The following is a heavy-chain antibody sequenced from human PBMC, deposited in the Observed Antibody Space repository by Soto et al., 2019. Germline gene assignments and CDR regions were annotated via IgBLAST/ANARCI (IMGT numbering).Heavy chain of an antibody. CDR1: GFTFSNYA. Sequence: EVQLLESGGALVQPGGSLRLSCAASGFTFSNYAVTWVRQAPGRGLEWVSSVSGDGRGTRYADSVRGRFTISRDNSKNTLYLQMNSLTAEDTAIYYCAKDPNGDYVGAFDDWGQGTLVTVSS. D-gene: IGHD4-17*01. CDR2: VSGDGRGT. J-gene: IGHJ4*02. CDR3: AKDPNGDYVGAFDD. V-gene: IGHV3-23*01.